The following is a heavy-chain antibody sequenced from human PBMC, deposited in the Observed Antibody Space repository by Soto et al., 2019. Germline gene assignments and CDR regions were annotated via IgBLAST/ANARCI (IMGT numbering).Heavy chain of an antibody. CDR2: IVPSLDTT. D-gene: IGHD6-13*01. Sequence: QVHLVQSGTEVKKPGSSVKVSCKASGGTFSSSGFSWVGQAPGQGLEWMGMIVPSLDTTNYAQKFQARVTITADEVTSTAYMELRSLRSEDTAVYYCARWPRLGYTAALYAVDVWGQGTRVMVSS. V-gene: IGHV1-69*11. CDR1: GGTFSSSG. J-gene: IGHJ6*02. CDR3: ARWPRLGYTAALYAVDV.